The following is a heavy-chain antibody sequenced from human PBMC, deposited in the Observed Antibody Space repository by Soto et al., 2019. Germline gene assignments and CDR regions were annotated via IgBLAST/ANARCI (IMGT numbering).Heavy chain of an antibody. J-gene: IGHJ4*02. CDR3: VRHAQWIIRAD. D-gene: IGHD5-12*01. V-gene: IGHV4-39*01. CDR2: IFYSGST. Sequence: PSETLSLTCTVSGGSISSSSYYWGWIRQPPGKGLEWIGSIFYSGSTYYNPSLKSRVTISVDTSKNQFSLKLTSVTAADTAVYYGVRHAQWIIRADWGQGSLVTVAS. CDR1: GGSISSSSYY.